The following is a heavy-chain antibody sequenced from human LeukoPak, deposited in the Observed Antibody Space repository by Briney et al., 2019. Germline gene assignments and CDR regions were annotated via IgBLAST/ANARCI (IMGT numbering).Heavy chain of an antibody. CDR1: GGSISPYF. D-gene: IGHD6-13*01. CDR3: ARQEPAVGATGIVGYFDP. J-gene: IGHJ5*02. Sequence: SETLSLTCTVSGGSISPYFWSWIRQPSGKGLEWIGHIYTSGSTKYNPSLKSRVTISVDMSKNQFSLKLSSVTAADTAVYYCARQEPAVGATGIVGYFDPWGQGTLVTVSS. V-gene: IGHV4-4*09. CDR2: IYTSGST.